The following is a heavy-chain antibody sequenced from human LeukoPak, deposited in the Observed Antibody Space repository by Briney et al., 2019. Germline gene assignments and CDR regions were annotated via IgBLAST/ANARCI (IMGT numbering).Heavy chain of an antibody. CDR1: GGSISSYY. CDR3: ARATIRRFGELLVYYYYYMDV. J-gene: IGHJ6*03. Sequence: PSETLSLTCTVSGGSISSYYWSWIRQPPEKGLEWIGYIYYSGSTNYNPSLKSRVTISVDTSKNQFSLKLSSVTAADTAVYYCARATIRRFGELLVYYYYYMDVWGKGTTVTVSS. CDR2: IYYSGST. V-gene: IGHV4-59*01. D-gene: IGHD3-10*01.